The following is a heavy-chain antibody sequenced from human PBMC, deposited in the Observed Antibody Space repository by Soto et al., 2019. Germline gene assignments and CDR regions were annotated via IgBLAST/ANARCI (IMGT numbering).Heavy chain of an antibody. J-gene: IGHJ5*02. Sequence: ASVEVYCKASGYTFTGYYMHWVRQAPGQGLEWMGWINPNSGGTNYAQKFQGWVTMTRDTSISTAYMELSRLRSDDTAVYYCARVRYYYDSSGYFDPWGQGTLVTVSS. D-gene: IGHD3-22*01. V-gene: IGHV1-2*04. CDR1: GYTFTGYY. CDR2: INPNSGGT. CDR3: ARVRYYYDSSGYFDP.